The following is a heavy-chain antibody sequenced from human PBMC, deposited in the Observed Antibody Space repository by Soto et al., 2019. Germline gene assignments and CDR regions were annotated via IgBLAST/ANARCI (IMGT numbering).Heavy chain of an antibody. V-gene: IGHV4-59*01. Sequence: SETLSLTCTVSGGSISSYYWSWIRQPPGKGLEWIGYIHYSGSTNYNPSLKSRVTISVDTSKNQFSLKLSSVTAADTAVYYCARGIFGVDYLPSWFDPWGQGTLVTVSS. D-gene: IGHD3-3*01. CDR2: IHYSGST. CDR1: GGSISSYY. CDR3: ARGIFGVDYLPSWFDP. J-gene: IGHJ5*02.